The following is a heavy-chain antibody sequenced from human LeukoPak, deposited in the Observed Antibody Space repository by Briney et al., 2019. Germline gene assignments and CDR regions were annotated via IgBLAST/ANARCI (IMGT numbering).Heavy chain of an antibody. CDR1: GASISSYY. Sequence: SETLSLTCTVSGASISSYYWNWIRQPPGKGLKWIGYVYYSGTTNYNPSLKSRVSMSVDTSKSQFSLKLTSVTAADTAVYYCARGVAVATWFDPWGQGTLVTVST. V-gene: IGHV4-59*01. CDR2: VYYSGTT. D-gene: IGHD6-19*01. CDR3: ARGVAVATWFDP. J-gene: IGHJ5*02.